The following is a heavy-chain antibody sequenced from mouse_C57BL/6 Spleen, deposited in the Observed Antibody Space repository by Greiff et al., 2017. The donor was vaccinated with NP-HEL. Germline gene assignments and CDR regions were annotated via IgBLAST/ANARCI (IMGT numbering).Heavy chain of an antibody. CDR1: GYTFTSYW. CDR2: IHPNSGST. Sequence: QVQLQQPGAELVKPGASVKLSCKASGYTFTSYWMHWVKQRPGQGLEWIGMIHPNSGSTNYNEKFKSKATLTVDKSSSTAYMQLSSLTSEDSAVYYCARDHYGSSYRYFDVWGTGTTVTVSS. J-gene: IGHJ1*03. D-gene: IGHD1-1*01. CDR3: ARDHYGSSYRYFDV. V-gene: IGHV1-64*01.